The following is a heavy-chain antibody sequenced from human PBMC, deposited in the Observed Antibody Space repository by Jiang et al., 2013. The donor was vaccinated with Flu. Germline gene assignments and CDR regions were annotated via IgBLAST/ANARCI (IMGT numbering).Heavy chain of an antibody. J-gene: IGHJ5*02. V-gene: IGHV4-30-2*05. D-gene: IGHD6-6*01. Sequence: NPSLKSRVTISVDTSKNQFSLKLSSVTAADTAVYYCARGRRGAARPPNWFDPWGQGTLVTVSS. CDR3: ARGRRGAARPPNWFDP.